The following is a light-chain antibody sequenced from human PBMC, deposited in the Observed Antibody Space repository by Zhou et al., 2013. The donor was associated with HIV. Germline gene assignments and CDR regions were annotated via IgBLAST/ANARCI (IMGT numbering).Light chain of an antibody. V-gene: IGKV1-39*01. CDR1: QSISSY. CDR2: AAS. Sequence: DIQMTQSPSSLSASVGDRVTITCRASQSISSYLHWYQQKPGKAPKLLIYAASSLQSGVPSRFSGSGSGTDFTLTISSLHPEDFATYYCQQSYSSTRTFGQGTKVEIK. CDR3: QQSYSSTRT. J-gene: IGKJ1*01.